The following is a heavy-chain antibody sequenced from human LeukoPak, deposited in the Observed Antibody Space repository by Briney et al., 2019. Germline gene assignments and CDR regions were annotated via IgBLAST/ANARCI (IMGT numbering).Heavy chain of an antibody. CDR2: IIPILGIA. CDR1: GGTFSSYA. D-gene: IGHD3-9*01. J-gene: IGHJ5*02. CDR3: ASAYYDILTGYSNWFDP. V-gene: IGHV1-69*04. Sequence: SVKVSCKASGGTFSSYAISWVRQAPGQGLEWMGRIIPILGIANYAQKFQGRVTITADKSTSTAYMELSSLRSEDTAVYYCASAYYDILTGYSNWFDPWGQGTLVTVSS.